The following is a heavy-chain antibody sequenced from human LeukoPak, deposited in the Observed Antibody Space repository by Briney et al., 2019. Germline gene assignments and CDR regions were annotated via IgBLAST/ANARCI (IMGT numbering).Heavy chain of an antibody. D-gene: IGHD2-2*01. CDR1: GFTVSSNY. Sequence: PGGSLRLSCEVSGFTVSSNYMSWVRQAPGKGLEWVSVIYSGGSTYYAGSVKGRFTISKDNSKNTLYLQMSNLRAEDTAVYYCATSAAVRLFDYWGQGALATVSS. V-gene: IGHV3-53*01. CDR2: IYSGGST. J-gene: IGHJ4*02. CDR3: ATSAAVRLFDY.